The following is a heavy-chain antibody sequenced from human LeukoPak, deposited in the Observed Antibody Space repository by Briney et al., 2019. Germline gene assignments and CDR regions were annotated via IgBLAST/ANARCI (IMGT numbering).Heavy chain of an antibody. Sequence: KASETLSLTCAVYGGSFSGYYWSWIRQPPGKGLEWIGEINHSGSTNYNPSLKSRVTIPVDTSKNQFSLKLSSVTAADTAVYYCARANPGDIVVVPALDYWGQGTLVTVSS. V-gene: IGHV4-34*01. CDR1: GGSFSGYY. J-gene: IGHJ4*02. D-gene: IGHD2-2*01. CDR2: INHSGST. CDR3: ARANPGDIVVVPALDY.